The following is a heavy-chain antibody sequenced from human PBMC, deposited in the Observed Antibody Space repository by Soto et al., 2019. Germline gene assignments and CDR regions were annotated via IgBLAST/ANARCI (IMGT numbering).Heavy chain of an antibody. CDR2: IYYSGST. CDR1: GGSISSYY. CDR3: ARALVVVPAAILSGPYNWFDP. Sequence: SETLSLTCTVSGGSISSYYWSWIRQPPGKGLEWIGYIYYSGSTNYNPSRKSRVTISVDTSKNQFSLKLSSVTAADTAVYYCARALVVVPAAILSGPYNWFDPWGQGTLVTVSS. J-gene: IGHJ5*02. V-gene: IGHV4-59*01. D-gene: IGHD2-2*01.